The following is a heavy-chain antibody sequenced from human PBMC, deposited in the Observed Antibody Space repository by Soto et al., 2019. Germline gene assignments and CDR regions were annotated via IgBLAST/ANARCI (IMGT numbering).Heavy chain of an antibody. CDR1: GGIFSSYA. CDR2: IIPIFGTA. Sequence: QVQLVQSGAEVKKPGSSVKVSCKASGGIFSSYAISWVRQAPGQGLEWMGGIIPIFGTANYAQKFQGRVTITADESTSTAYMELSSLRSEDTAVYYCARDSPRPGGSSHRFDYWGQGTLVTVSS. J-gene: IGHJ4*02. D-gene: IGHD6-6*01. CDR3: ARDSPRPGGSSHRFDY. V-gene: IGHV1-69*01.